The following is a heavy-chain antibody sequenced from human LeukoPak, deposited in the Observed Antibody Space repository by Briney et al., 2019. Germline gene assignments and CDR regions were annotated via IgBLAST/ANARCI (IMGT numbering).Heavy chain of an antibody. CDR3: ARGRNYYDSSGYFMLH. J-gene: IGHJ4*02. D-gene: IGHD3-22*01. CDR2: IKQDGSEK. CDR1: GFTFSSYW. Sequence: GGSLRLSCAASGFTFSSYWMSWVRQAPGKGLEWVVNIKQDGSEKYYVDSVKGRFTISRDNAKNSLYLQMNSLRAEDTAVYYCARGRNYYDSSGYFMLHWGQGTLVTVSS. V-gene: IGHV3-7*01.